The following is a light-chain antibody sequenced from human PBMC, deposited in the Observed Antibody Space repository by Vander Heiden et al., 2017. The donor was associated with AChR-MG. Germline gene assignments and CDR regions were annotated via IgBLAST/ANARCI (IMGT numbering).Light chain of an antibody. Sequence: DIVMTPSPDSLAVFPRGRATRNCKSSQSLLNRSNNKNYVAWYQQKPGQPPKLLIYGTSTRQAGVPDRFSGSGSGTDFTLTISSLQAEEVAVYFCQQYFNLPLTFGGGTKVEIK. CDR3: QQYFNLPLT. V-gene: IGKV4-1*01. CDR1: QSLLNRSNNKNY. J-gene: IGKJ4*01. CDR2: GTS.